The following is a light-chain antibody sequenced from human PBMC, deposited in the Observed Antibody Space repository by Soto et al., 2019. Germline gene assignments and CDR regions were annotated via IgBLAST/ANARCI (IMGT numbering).Light chain of an antibody. CDR1: SSNIWNNY. CDR3: GTWDSSLSAGV. V-gene: IGLV1-51*02. Sequence: QSVVTQPPAVSSATGHKVTISCSGSSSNIWNNYVSWYQQLPGTAPKLLIYENNKRPSGIPDRFSGSKSGTSATLGITGLQTGDEADYYCGTWDSSLSAGVFGGGTKLTVL. CDR2: ENN. J-gene: IGLJ3*02.